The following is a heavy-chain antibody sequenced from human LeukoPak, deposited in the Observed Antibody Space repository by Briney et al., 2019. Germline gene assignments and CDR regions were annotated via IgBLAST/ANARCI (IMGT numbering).Heavy chain of an antibody. CDR2: IYAGGTT. J-gene: IGHJ4*02. CDR3: AREVRGDYFDF. CDR1: GFTVSSNY. Sequence: PGGSLRLSCAVSGFTVSSNYMNWVRLAPGKGLEWVSVIYAGGTTFYADSVKGRFTISRDNSKNTLYLQMNSLRADDTAVYYCAREVRGDYFDFWGQGTLVTVSS. V-gene: IGHV3-53*01. D-gene: IGHD3-16*01.